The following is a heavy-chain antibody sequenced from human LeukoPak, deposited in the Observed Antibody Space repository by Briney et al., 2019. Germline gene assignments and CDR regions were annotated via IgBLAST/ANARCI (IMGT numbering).Heavy chain of an antibody. CDR2: IIPIFGTA. J-gene: IGHJ4*02. Sequence: SVKVSCKASGGTFSSYAISWVRQAPGQGLEWMGGIIPIFGTANYAQKFQGRVTITADESTSTAYMELSSLRSEDTAVYYCARDQSARGNRRIVGATNSDYWGQGTLVTVSS. D-gene: IGHD1-26*01. CDR1: GGTFSSYA. V-gene: IGHV1-69*13. CDR3: ARDQSARGNRRIVGATNSDY.